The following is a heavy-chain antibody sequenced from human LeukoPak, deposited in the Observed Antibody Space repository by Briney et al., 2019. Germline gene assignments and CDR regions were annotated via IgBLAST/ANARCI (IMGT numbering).Heavy chain of an antibody. CDR3: ARVLYGSGVDY. CDR1: GYSISSGYY. J-gene: IGHJ4*02. D-gene: IGHD3-10*01. V-gene: IGHV4-38-2*02. CDR2: IYHSGST. Sequence: SETLSLTCTVSGYSISSGYYWGWIRQPPGKGLEWIGSIYHSGSTYYNPSLKSRVTISVDTSKNQFSLRLSSVTAADTAVYYCARVLYGSGVDYWGQGTLVTVSS.